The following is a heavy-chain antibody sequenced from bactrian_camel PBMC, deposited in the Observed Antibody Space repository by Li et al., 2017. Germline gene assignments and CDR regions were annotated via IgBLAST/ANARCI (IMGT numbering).Heavy chain of an antibody. CDR2: FERGGKI. J-gene: IGHJ6*01. CDR1: GFSFC. V-gene: IGHV3S60*01. CDR3: AAEESAHSCNADYGGY. Sequence: QVQLVESGGGSVQAGGSLGLTCTASGFSFCMGWFRQAPGHECELVSNFERGGKIWYIDSVKGRFTLSQDIAKSTVYLHMTELKPEDTAVYYCAAEESAHSCNADYGGYWGQGTQVTVS. D-gene: IGHD2*01.